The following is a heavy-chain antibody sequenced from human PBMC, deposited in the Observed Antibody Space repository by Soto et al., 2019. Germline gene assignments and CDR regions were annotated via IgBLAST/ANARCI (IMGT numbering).Heavy chain of an antibody. Sequence: VESLKISCKGSGYSFTRYWIGWVRQIPGKGLEWMGIIYPGDSDTRYSPSFQGQVTISAEKSISNAYLQWSSLKASDTAMYYCARLEGGKWMVYATYIGYGMDGWGKGNTVSVSA. D-gene: IGHD2-8*01. CDR1: GYSFTRYW. V-gene: IGHV5-51*01. CDR3: ARLEGGKWMVYATYIGYGMDG. J-gene: IGHJ6*04. CDR2: IYPGDSDT.